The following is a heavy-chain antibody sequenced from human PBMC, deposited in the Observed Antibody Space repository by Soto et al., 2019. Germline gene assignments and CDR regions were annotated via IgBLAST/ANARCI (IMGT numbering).Heavy chain of an antibody. CDR2: ISGGGDTT. CDR3: AKGRGGSGSLTPRVDF. Sequence: EVQLLESGGGLVQPGGSLRLSCAASGFTFNNYAMTWVRYAPGKGLGLVSAISGGGDTTSYADSVKGRFTVSRDGSKNTLYLQMSSLRAEDTALYYCAKGRGGSGSLTPRVDFWGQGTLVTVSS. J-gene: IGHJ4*02. CDR1: GFTFNNYA. V-gene: IGHV3-23*01. D-gene: IGHD3-10*01.